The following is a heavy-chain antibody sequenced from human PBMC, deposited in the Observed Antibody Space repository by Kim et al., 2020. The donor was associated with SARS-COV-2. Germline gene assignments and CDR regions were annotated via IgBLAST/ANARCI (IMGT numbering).Heavy chain of an antibody. CDR1: GFTFSDYY. V-gene: IGHV3-11*01. CDR3: ARFQWLVVAFDI. CDR2: ISSSGSNI. J-gene: IGHJ3*02. Sequence: GGSLRLSCAASGFTFSDYYMSWIRQAPGKGLEWVSYISSSGSNIYYADSVKGRFTISRDNAKNSLYLQMNSLRAEDTAVYYCARFQWLVVAFDIWGQGTMVTVSS. D-gene: IGHD6-19*01.